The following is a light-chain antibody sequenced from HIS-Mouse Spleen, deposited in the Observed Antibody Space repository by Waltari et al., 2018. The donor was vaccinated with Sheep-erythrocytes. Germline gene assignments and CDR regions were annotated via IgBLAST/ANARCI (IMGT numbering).Light chain of an antibody. J-gene: IGKJ4*01. CDR1: QSISSW. CDR3: QQYNSYSPLT. CDR2: QAS. Sequence: DIQMTQSPPTPSASVGERVTITCRDSQSISSWLAWYQQKPGKAPKHLIYQASSLESGVASRFSGSRSATEFSLPISSLQPDGFAAYYCQQYNSYSPLTFGGGTKVEIK. V-gene: IGKV1-5*03.